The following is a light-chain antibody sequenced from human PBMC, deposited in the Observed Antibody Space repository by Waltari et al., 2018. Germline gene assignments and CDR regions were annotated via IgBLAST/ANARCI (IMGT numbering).Light chain of an antibody. J-gene: IGLJ1*01. CDR2: EDI. CDR3: HSLNSVGNGYV. Sequence: SNELTQPPSVSVSPGQTARITCSGEALPTKYASWYQQKSGQAPVLVIYEDITRPSGIPERFSGSSSETVATLTISGAQVEDEADYYCHSLNSVGNGYVFGTGTKFTVL. CDR1: ALPTKY. V-gene: IGLV3-10*01.